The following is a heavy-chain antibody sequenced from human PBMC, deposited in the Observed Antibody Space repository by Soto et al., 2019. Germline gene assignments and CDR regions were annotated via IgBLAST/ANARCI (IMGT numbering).Heavy chain of an antibody. Sequence: SETLSLTCAVYGGSFSGYYWSWIRQPPGKGLEWIGEINHSGSTNYNPSLKSRVTISVDTSKNQFSLKLSSVTAADTAVYYCARSQKGTTGTAILYYYYMDVWGKGTTVTVSS. CDR1: GGSFSGYY. CDR2: INHSGST. CDR3: ARSQKGTTGTAILYYYYMDV. V-gene: IGHV4-34*01. J-gene: IGHJ6*03. D-gene: IGHD1-1*01.